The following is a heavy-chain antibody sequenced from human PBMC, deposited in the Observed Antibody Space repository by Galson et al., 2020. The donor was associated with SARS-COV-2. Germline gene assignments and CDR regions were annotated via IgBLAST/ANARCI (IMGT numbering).Heavy chain of an antibody. CDR3: AHRRGSYCSGGSCSGTFDY. Sequence: SGPTLVKPTQTLTLTCIFSGFSPSDNGVGVGWIRQPPGKALEWPALMNWDDDKRYTLSLKSRLTVTKDTFKNQVVLTITNMDPVDTATYYCAHRRGSYCSGGSCSGTFDYWGQGTLVTVSS. D-gene: IGHD2-15*01. J-gene: IGHJ4*02. V-gene: IGHV2-5*02. CDR1: GFSPSDNGVG. CDR2: MNWDDDK.